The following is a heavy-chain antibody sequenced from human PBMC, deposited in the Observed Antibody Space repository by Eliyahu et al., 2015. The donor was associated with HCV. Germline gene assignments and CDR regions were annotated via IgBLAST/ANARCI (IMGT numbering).Heavy chain of an antibody. CDR1: GVIVSSSY. CDR3: ARDRRDNYYYYYMDV. Sequence: EVQLVESGGGLVQPGGSLRLSCAASGVIVSSSYMSWVRQAPGKGLEWVSVVYSGGDTYYADSVKGRFTISRDNSKNTLYLHMDSLRDEDTAVYYCARDRRDNYYYYYMDVWGKGTTVTVSS. D-gene: IGHD2-21*02. V-gene: IGHV3-66*02. CDR2: VYSGGDT. J-gene: IGHJ6*03.